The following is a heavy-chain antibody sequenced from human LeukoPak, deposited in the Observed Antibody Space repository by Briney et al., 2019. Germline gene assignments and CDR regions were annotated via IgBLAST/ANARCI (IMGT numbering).Heavy chain of an antibody. D-gene: IGHD6-6*01. CDR2: IYYTGST. CDR1: GGSISSLY. J-gene: IGHJ4*02. Sequence: SETLSLTCSVSGGSISSLYWSWNRQPPGKGLEWIGYIYYTGSTNYNPSLRGRVTMFVDMSKNQFSLRLSSVTAADTAVYYCARHRAYSSSSPFDYWGQGTLLTVSS. CDR3: ARHRAYSSSSPFDY. V-gene: IGHV4-59*08.